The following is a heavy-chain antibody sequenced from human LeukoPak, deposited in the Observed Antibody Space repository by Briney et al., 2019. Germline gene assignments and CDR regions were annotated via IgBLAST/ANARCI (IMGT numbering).Heavy chain of an antibody. CDR2: IYYSGST. Sequence: SETLSLTCAVYGGSISSYYWSWIRQPPGKGLEWIGYIYYSGSTNYNPSLKSRVTISVDTSKNQFSLKLSSVTAADTAVYYCARLITMVRGVIGFDPWGQGTLVTVSS. J-gene: IGHJ5*02. V-gene: IGHV4-59*08. D-gene: IGHD3-10*01. CDR1: GGSISSYY. CDR3: ARLITMVRGVIGFDP.